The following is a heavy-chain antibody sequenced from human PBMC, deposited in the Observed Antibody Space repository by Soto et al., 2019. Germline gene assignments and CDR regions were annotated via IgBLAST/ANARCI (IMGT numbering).Heavy chain of an antibody. D-gene: IGHD1-7*01. V-gene: IGHV1-3*01. CDR3: ASGLELRQYFQH. Sequence: ASVKVSCKASGYTFTSYAIHWVRQAPGQRLEWMGWINAGNGNTKYSQKFQGRVTITRDTSASTAYMELSSLRSEDTAVYYCASGLELRQYFQHWGQGTLVTVSS. CDR2: INAGNGNT. J-gene: IGHJ1*01. CDR1: GYTFTSYA.